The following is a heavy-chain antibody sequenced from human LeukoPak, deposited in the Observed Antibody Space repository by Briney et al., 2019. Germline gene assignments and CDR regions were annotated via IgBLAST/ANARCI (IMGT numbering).Heavy chain of an antibody. CDR3: AGEGGNWFDP. CDR2: FYSRGNT. J-gene: IGHJ5*02. Sequence: SETLSLTCTVSGASINDYYWSWIRQPPGEGLEWIGYFYSRGNTKYNPSLKSRVTISIDTAKNQFPLKLSSVTPADTAVYYCAGEGGNWFDPWGQGTLVTVSS. D-gene: IGHD1-26*01. CDR1: GASINDYY. V-gene: IGHV4-59*01.